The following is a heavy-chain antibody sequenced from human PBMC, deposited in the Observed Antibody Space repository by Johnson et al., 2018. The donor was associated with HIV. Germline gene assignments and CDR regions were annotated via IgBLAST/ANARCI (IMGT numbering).Heavy chain of an antibody. CDR2: INQDGSEK. J-gene: IGHJ3*02. CDR3: AREFWLI. V-gene: IGHV3-7*03. D-gene: IGHD3-3*01. CDR1: GFTFSSYA. Sequence: EVQLLESGGGVVQPGRSLRLSCAASGFTFSSYAMHWVRQAPGKGLEWVANINQDGSEKYYVDSVMGRFTISRDNAKNSLYLQMNSLRAEDTAVYYCAREFWLIWGQGTMVSVSS.